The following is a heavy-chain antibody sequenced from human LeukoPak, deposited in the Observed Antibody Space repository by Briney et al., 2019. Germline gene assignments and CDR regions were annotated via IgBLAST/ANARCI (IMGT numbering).Heavy chain of an antibody. CDR2: LSSSGHST. V-gene: IGHV3-23*01. Sequence: GGSLRLSCAASGFIFVNYAMSWVRQAPGKGLEWVSTLSSSGHSTYYAGSVKGRFTISRDNSKNTLYLQMNSLRGEDTAVYYCAKGRRFVDDAFGIWGQGTVVTVSS. CDR1: GFIFVNYA. J-gene: IGHJ3*02. D-gene: IGHD3-3*01. CDR3: AKGRRFVDDAFGI.